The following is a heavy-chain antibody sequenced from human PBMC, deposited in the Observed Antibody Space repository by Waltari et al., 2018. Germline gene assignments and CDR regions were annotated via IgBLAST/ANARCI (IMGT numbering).Heavy chain of an antibody. CDR3: ARGDFSGYDVDY. V-gene: IGHV1-69*04. CDR2: IIPILGIA. D-gene: IGHD5-12*01. CDR1: GGTVSRYA. J-gene: IGHJ4*02. Sequence: QVQLVQSGAEVRKPGSSGKVHCKASGGTVSRYAISWVRQAPGQWLEWMGGIIPILGIANYAQKFQGRVTITADESTSTAYMELSSLRSEDTAVYYCARGDFSGYDVDYWGQGTLVTVSS.